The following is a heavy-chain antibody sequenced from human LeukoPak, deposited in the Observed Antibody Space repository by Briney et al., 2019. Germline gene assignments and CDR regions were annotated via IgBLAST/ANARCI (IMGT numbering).Heavy chain of an antibody. Sequence: PGRSLRLSCAASGFTFSSYGMHWVRQAPGKGLEWVAVISYDGSNKYYADSVKGRFTISRDNSKNTLYLQMNSLRAEDTAVYYCARGTVAATFDYWGQGTLVTVSS. V-gene: IGHV3-30*03. CDR1: GFTFSSYG. J-gene: IGHJ4*02. D-gene: IGHD6-19*01. CDR3: ARGTVAATFDY. CDR2: ISYDGSNK.